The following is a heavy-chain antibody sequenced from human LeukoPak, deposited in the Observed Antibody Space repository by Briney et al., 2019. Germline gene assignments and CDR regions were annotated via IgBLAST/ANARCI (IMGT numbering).Heavy chain of an antibody. V-gene: IGHV3-23*01. CDR1: GFTFSSYA. CDR2: ISGSGGST. CDR3: AKDASLYSSSWYYFDY. J-gene: IGHJ4*02. D-gene: IGHD6-13*01. Sequence: GGSLRLSCAASGFTFSSYAMSWVRQAPGKGLEWVSAISGSGGSTYYADSVKGRFTISRDNSKNTLYPQMNSLRAEDTAVYYCAKDASLYSSSWYYFDYWGQGTLVTVSS.